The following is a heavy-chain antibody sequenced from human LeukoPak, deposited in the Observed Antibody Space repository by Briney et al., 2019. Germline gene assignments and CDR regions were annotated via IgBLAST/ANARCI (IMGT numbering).Heavy chain of an antibody. CDR2: IYYHENT. CDR1: GGSISSSRDY. CDR3: ARRAYRAAYWKHFDY. Sequence: SETLSLTCTVSGGSISSSRDYWGWIRQAPGKGLEWIGSIYYHENTYYNSSLKSRVTISVDTSKNQFSLKLNSVTAADAAVYFCARRAYRAAYWKHFDYWGQGTLVTVSS. V-gene: IGHV4-39*01. D-gene: IGHD1-1*01. J-gene: IGHJ4*02.